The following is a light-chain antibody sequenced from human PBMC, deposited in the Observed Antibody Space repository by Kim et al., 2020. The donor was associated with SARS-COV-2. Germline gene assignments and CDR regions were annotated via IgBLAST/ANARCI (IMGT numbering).Light chain of an antibody. Sequence: SSELTQDPAVSVALGQTVRITCQGDSLRSYYATWYQQKPGQAPILVIYGKNNRPSGIPDRFSGSSSGNTASLTITGTQAGDEADYYCNSRDSNDYVVFGGGTQLTVL. J-gene: IGLJ2*01. V-gene: IGLV3-19*01. CDR2: GKN. CDR3: NSRDSNDYVV. CDR1: SLRSYY.